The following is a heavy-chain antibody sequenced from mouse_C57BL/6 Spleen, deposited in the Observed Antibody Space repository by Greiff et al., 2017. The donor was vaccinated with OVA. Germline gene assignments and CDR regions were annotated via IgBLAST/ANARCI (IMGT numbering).Heavy chain of an antibody. CDR1: GYTFTDYY. CDR3: ASYYGSY. CDR2: INPNNGGT. V-gene: IGHV1-26*01. D-gene: IGHD2-9*01. J-gene: IGHJ3*01. Sequence: VQLQQSGPELVKPGASVKISCKASGYTFTDYYMNWVKQSHGKSLEWIGDINPNNGGTSYNQKFKGKATLTVDKSSSTAYMELSSLTSEDSAVYYCASYYGSYGGQGTLVTVSA.